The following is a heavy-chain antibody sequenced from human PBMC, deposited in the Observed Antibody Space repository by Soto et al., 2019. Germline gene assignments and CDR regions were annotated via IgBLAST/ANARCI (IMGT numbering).Heavy chain of an antibody. CDR2: ITSSGTTA. CDR1: GFTFSSYS. J-gene: IGHJ5*02. V-gene: IGHV3-48*04. D-gene: IGHD3-22*01. Sequence: PGGSLRLSCAASGFTFSSYSLNWVRQAPGKGLEWVSYITSSGTTAYYADSVRGRFTISRDNAKNTLYLQMNSLRADDTAVYYCARGVNYYDSSGSSWFDPWGQGAPVTVSS. CDR3: ARGVNYYDSSGSSWFDP.